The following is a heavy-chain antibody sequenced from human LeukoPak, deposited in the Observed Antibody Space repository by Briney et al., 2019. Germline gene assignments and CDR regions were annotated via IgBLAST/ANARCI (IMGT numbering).Heavy chain of an antibody. V-gene: IGHV7-4-1*02. CDR3: ARRGGGWGGSGSDNGDYYYYYMDV. CDR2: INTNTGNP. CDR1: GYTFTSYA. Sequence: GASVKVSCKASGYTFTSYAMNWVRQAPGQGLEWMGWINTNTGNPTYAQGFTGRFVFSMDTSVSTAYLQISSLKAEDTAVYYCARRGGGWGGSGSDNGDYYYYYMDVWGKGTTVTVSS. D-gene: IGHD3-10*01. J-gene: IGHJ6*03.